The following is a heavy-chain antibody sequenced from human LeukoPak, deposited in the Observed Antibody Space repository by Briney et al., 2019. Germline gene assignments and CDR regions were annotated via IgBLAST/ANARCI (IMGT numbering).Heavy chain of an antibody. V-gene: IGHV3-7*03. CDR3: AEGCGGDCWNFDY. J-gene: IGHJ4*02. CDR1: AFTFSSSW. D-gene: IGHD2-21*02. Sequence: GGSLRLSCAASAFTFSSSWMSWVRQAPGKGLEWVANIKQDGSEKYYVDSVKGRFTISRDNSKNTLYLQMNSLRAEDTAVYYCAEGCGGDCWNFDYWGQGTLVTVSS. CDR2: IKQDGSEK.